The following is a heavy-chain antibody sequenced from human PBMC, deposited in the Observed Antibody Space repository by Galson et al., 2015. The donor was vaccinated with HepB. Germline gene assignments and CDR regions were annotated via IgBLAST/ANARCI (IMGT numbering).Heavy chain of an antibody. V-gene: IGHV4-34*01. CDR2: INHSGST. J-gene: IGHJ6*02. D-gene: IGHD3-16*01. CDR3: ARGPLYVSFYYYYGMDV. Sequence: ETLSLTCAVYGGSFSGYYWSWIRQPPGKGLEWIGEINHSGSTNYNPSLKSRDTISVDTSKNQFSLKLSSVTAADTAVYYCARGPLYVSFYYYYGMDVWGQGTTVTVSS. CDR1: GGSFSGYY.